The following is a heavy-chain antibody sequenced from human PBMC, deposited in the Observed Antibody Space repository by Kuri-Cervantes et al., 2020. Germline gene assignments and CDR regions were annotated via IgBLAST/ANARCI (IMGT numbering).Heavy chain of an antibody. Sequence: GGSLRLSCAASRFTFSDYSMNWVRQAPGKGLEWVSYISSGSSTIHYADSVEGRFTISRDNAKNSLYLQMNSLRPEDTALYYCAKDIEARGYYFDYWGQGTPVTVSS. CDR3: AKDIEARGYYFDY. CDR1: RFTFSDYS. J-gene: IGHJ4*02. CDR2: ISSGSSTI. D-gene: IGHD2-21*01. V-gene: IGHV3-48*01.